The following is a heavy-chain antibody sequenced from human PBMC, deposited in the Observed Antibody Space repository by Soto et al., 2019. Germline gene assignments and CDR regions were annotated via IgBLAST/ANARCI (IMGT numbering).Heavy chain of an antibody. V-gene: IGHV4-34*01. CDR2: INHSGST. Sequence: PSETMSLSCAVYGGSFSGYCWSWIRQPPGKGLEWIGEINHSGSTNYNPSLKSRVTISVDTSKNQFSLKLSSVTAADTAVYYCARCSVISGGSCYWFDPWGQGTLVTVSS. CDR1: GGSFSGYC. J-gene: IGHJ5*02. D-gene: IGHD2-15*01. CDR3: ARCSVISGGSCYWFDP.